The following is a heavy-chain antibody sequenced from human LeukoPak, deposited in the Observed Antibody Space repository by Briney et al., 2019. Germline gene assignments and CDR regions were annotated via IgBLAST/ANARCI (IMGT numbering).Heavy chain of an antibody. J-gene: IGHJ5*02. CDR3: ARQDGYNSNWFDP. CDR1: GGSISSYY. CDR2: IYYSGST. Sequence: PSETLSLTCTVSGGSISSYYWGWIRQPPGKGLEWIGSIYYSGSTYYNPSLKSRVTISVDTSKNQFSLKLSSVTAADTAVYYCARQDGYNSNWFDPWGQGTLVTVSS. V-gene: IGHV4-39*01. D-gene: IGHD5-24*01.